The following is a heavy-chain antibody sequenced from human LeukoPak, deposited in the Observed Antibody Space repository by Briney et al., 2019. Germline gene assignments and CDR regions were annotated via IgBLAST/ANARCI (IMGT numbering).Heavy chain of an antibody. D-gene: IGHD2-15*01. CDR2: IIPIFGTA. J-gene: IGHJ5*02. V-gene: IGHV1-69*13. Sequence: SVKVSCKASGGTFSSYAISWVRQAPGQGLEWMGGIIPIFGTANYAQKFQGRVTITADESTSTAYMELSSLRSEDTAVYYCARDRVAGNWFDPWGQGTLVTVSS. CDR3: ARDRVAGNWFDP. CDR1: GGTFSSYA.